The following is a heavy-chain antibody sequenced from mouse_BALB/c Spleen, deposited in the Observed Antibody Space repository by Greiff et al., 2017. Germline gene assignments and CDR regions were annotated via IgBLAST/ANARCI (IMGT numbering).Heavy chain of an antibody. V-gene: IGHV3-6*02. CDR2: ISYDGSN. J-gene: IGHJ2*01. D-gene: IGHD1-1*01. CDR3: AREGVITTAHYFDY. Sequence: EVQLVESGPGLVKPSQSLSLTCSVTGYSITSGYYWNWIRQFPGNKLEWMGYISYDGSNNYNPSLKNRISITRDTSKNQFFLKLNSVTTEDTATYYCAREGVITTAHYFDYWGQGTTLTVSS. CDR1: GYSITSGYY.